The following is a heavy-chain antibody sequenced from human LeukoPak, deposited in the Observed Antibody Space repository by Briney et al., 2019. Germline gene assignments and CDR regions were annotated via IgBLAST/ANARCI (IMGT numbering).Heavy chain of an antibody. V-gene: IGHV4-30-2*01. CDR1: GGSISSGGYY. J-gene: IGHJ4*02. Sequence: SQTLSLTCTASGGSISSGGYYWSWIRQPPGKGLEWIGYIYHSGSTYYNPSLKSRVTISVDRSKNQFSLKLSSVTAADTAVYYCARTVGSTGPYFDYWGQGTLVTVSS. CDR3: ARTVGSTGPYFDY. CDR2: IYHSGST. D-gene: IGHD1-14*01.